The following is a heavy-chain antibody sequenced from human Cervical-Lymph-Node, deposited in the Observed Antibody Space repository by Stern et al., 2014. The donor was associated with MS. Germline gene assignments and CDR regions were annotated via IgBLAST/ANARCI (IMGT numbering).Heavy chain of an antibody. D-gene: IGHD5-18*01. CDR1: GGSISNGGYY. V-gene: IGHV4-31*03. Sequence: MQLVESGPGLVKPSQTLSLTCTVSGGSISNGGYYWSWIRQHPGKGLEWIGYIYYSGCTYYNPSLKSRATISIDTSKNQFSLKLSSVSAADTAVYYCARGEDTAMVSLAYWGQGTLVTVSS. CDR3: ARGEDTAMVSLAY. CDR2: IYYSGCT. J-gene: IGHJ4*02.